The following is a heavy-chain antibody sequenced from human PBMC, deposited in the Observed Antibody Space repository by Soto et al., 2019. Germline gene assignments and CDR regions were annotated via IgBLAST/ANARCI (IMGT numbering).Heavy chain of an antibody. CDR1: GVTFSSYW. V-gene: IGHV3-7*01. D-gene: IGHD5-12*01. CDR2: IKVDGSEK. J-gene: IGHJ4*02. Sequence: EVQLVESGGGLVQPGGSLRLSCAASGVTFSSYWMSWVRQAPGKGLEWLANIKVDGSEKYYVDSVKGRFTISRDNAKNSLYLQMISLRVEDTAVYYCARDIVATIGGFDYWSLGALVIVSS. CDR3: ARDIVATIGGFDY.